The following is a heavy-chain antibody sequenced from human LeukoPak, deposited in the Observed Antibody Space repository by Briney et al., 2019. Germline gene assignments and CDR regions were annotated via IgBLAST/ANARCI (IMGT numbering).Heavy chain of an antibody. J-gene: IGHJ4*02. V-gene: IGHV4-59*01. CDR1: GGSISSYY. D-gene: IGHD5-18*01. Sequence: PSETLSLTCTVSGGSISSYYWSWIRQPPGKGLEWIGYIYYSGSTNHNPSLKSRVTISVDTSKNQFSLKLSSVTAADTAVYYCARSPRGYSPRYFDYWSQGTLVTVSS. CDR2: IYYSGST. CDR3: ARSPRGYSPRYFDY.